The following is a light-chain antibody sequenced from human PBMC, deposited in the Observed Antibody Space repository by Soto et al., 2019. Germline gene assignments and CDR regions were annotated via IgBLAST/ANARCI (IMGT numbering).Light chain of an antibody. J-gene: IGLJ1*01. CDR2: NND. CDR3: AAWDDSLVGSV. Sequence: QSVLTQPPSASGTPGQRVTISCSGSSSNIGSYTVNWYQQLPGTAPKLLIYNNDHRPSGVPDRFSGSKSGTSASPAISRLQSEDEADYYCAAWDDSLVGSVFGTGTKVTVL. CDR1: SSNIGSYT. V-gene: IGLV1-44*01.